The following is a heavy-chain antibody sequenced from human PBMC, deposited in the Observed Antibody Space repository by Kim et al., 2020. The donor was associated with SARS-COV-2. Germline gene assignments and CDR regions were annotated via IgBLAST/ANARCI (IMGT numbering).Heavy chain of an antibody. CDR1: GGSFSGYY. CDR2: INHSGST. D-gene: IGHD3-10*01. J-gene: IGHJ6*01. Sequence: SETLSLTCAVYGGSFSGYYWSWIRQPPEKGLEWIGEINHSGSTNYNPSLKSRVTISVDTSKNQFSLKLSSVTAAETAVYYCARVRVLLPIYYYYGMDVWG. V-gene: IGHV4-34*01. CDR3: ARVRVLLPIYYYYGMDV.